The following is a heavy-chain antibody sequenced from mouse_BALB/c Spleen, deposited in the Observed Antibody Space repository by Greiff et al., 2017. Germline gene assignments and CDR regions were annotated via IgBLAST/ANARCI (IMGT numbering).Heavy chain of an antibody. V-gene: IGHV5-6-3*01. J-gene: IGHJ4*01. CDR1: GFTFSSYG. CDR3: ARASSPYYYAMDY. Sequence: EVKLEESGGGLVQPGGSLKLSCAASGFTFSSYGMSWVRQTPDKRLELVATINSNGGSTYYPDSVKGRFTISRDNAKNTLYLQMSSLKSEDTAMYYCARASSPYYYAMDYWGQGTSVTVSS. D-gene: IGHD1-1*01. CDR2: INSNGGST.